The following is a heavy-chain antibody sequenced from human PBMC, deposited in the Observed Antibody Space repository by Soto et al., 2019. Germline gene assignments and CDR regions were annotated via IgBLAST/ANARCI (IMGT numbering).Heavy chain of an antibody. CDR2: INHSGST. CDR3: ARGPTGTTWGAGIPQPRNNWFDP. Sequence: KPSETLSLTCAVYGGSFSGYYWSWIRQPPGKGLEWIGEINHSGSTNYNPSLKSRVTISVDTSKNQFSLKLSSVTAADTAVYYCARGPTGTTWGAGIPQPRNNWFDPWGQGTMVTVYS. J-gene: IGHJ5*02. V-gene: IGHV4-34*01. D-gene: IGHD1-7*01. CDR1: GGSFSGYY.